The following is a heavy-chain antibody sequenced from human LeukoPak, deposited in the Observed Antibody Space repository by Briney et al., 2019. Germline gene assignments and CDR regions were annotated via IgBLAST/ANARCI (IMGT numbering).Heavy chain of an antibody. Sequence: GSLRLSCAASGLTFSSYGMHWVRQAPGKGLEWVAVIWYDGSNKYYADSVKGRFTISRDNSKNTLYLQMNSLRAEDTAVYYCARERTVREYGSGSYYPRGDVWGQGTTVTVSS. CDR1: GLTFSSYG. V-gene: IGHV3-33*01. CDR2: IWYDGSNK. CDR3: ARERTVREYGSGSYYPRGDV. D-gene: IGHD3-10*01. J-gene: IGHJ6*02.